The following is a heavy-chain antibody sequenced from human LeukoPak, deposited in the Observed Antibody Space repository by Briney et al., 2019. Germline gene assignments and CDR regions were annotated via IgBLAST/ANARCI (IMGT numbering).Heavy chain of an antibody. CDR1: GFTFSTYG. D-gene: IGHD2-2*02. Sequence: PGGSLRLSCAASGFTFSTYGMHWVRQAPGKGLEWGTLICYDGSNEHHADSVKGRFTISRDNSKTAVYLKMNSLRAEDTAVYYCVRGCCSSTSCYRSFDYWGQGTLVTVSS. J-gene: IGHJ4*02. CDR2: ICYDGSNE. V-gene: IGHV3-33*01. CDR3: VRGCCSSTSCYRSFDY.